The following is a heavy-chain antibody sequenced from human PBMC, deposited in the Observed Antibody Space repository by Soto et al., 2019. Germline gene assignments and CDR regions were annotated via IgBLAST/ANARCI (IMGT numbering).Heavy chain of an antibody. Sequence: ASVKVSCKASEYTFTNYYMHWVRQAPGQGLEWMGIINPNGGSTNYAQKFQGRVTMTRDTSTSTAYMELRSLRSDDTAVYYCARDGPHCSGGSCYRGPNWFDPWGQGTLVTVSS. J-gene: IGHJ5*02. CDR1: EYTFTNYY. CDR2: INPNGGST. V-gene: IGHV1-46*01. CDR3: ARDGPHCSGGSCYRGPNWFDP. D-gene: IGHD2-15*01.